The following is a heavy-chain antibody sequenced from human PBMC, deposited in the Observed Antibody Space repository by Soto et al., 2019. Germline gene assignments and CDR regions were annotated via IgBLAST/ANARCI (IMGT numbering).Heavy chain of an antibody. J-gene: IGHJ4*02. CDR2: ISYDASAS. CDR1: GITFSAYA. V-gene: IGHV3-30-3*01. Sequence: QVQLVESGGGVVQPGTSLRLSCAASGITFSAYAMHWVRQAPGKGLEWVARISYDASASSNADSVKGRFTISRDNSRSTLELQMNSLRTEDTGIYYCVRDYNDGSGRFDYWGQGALVTVSS. CDR3: VRDYNDGSGRFDY. D-gene: IGHD3-22*01.